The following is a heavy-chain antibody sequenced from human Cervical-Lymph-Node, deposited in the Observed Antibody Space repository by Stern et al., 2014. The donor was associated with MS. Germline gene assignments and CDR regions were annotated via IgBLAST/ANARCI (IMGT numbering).Heavy chain of an antibody. CDR3: ARGGAVATSDYYFDY. J-gene: IGHJ4*02. CDR1: GFTFSYHA. CDR2: ISCDGSDK. Sequence: VQLVESGGGVVQPGRSLRLSCAASGFTFSYHAMHWVRQAPGKGLESVAVISCDGSDKNDADSVKGRFTISRDNSRNTLYLQMNSLRVDDTAVYYCARGGAVATSDYYFDYWGQGILVTVSS. V-gene: IGHV3-30*01. D-gene: IGHD5-12*01.